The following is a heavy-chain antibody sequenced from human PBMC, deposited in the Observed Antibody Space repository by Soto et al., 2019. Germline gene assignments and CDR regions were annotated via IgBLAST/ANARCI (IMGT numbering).Heavy chain of an antibody. CDR3: ARAPEGIGAFDI. D-gene: IGHD3-10*01. J-gene: IGHJ3*02. CDR2: ISSNGGST. Sequence: EVQLVESGGGLVQPGGSLRLSCAASGFTFSSYAMHWVRQAPGKGLEYVSAISSNGGSTYYANSVKGRFTISRDNSKNTLYLQMGSLRAEDMAVYYCARAPEGIGAFDIWGQGTMVTVSS. V-gene: IGHV3-64*01. CDR1: GFTFSSYA.